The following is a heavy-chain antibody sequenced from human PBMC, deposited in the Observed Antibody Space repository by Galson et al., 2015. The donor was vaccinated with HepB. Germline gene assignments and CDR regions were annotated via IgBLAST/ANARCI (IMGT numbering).Heavy chain of an antibody. V-gene: IGHV1-3*01. CDR3: ARDRNYYDSSGYGS. J-gene: IGHJ4*02. CDR1: GYTFTSYA. D-gene: IGHD3-22*01. CDR2: INAGNGNT. Sequence: SVKVSCKASGYTFTSYAMHWVRQAPGQRLEWMGWINAGNGNTKYSQKFQGRVTITRDTSASTAYMELSSLRSEDTAAYYCARDRNYYDSSGYGSWGQGTLVTVSS.